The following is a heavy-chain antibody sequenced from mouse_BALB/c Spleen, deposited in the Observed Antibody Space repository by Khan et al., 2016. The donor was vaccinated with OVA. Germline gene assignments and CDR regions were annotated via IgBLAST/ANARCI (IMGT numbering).Heavy chain of an antibody. D-gene: IGHD2-14*01. V-gene: IGHV1-80*01. CDR2: INPGDGDT. Sequence: VQLQESGAELVRPGSSVKISCKASGYAFSNYWMNWVKQRPGQGLEWIGQINPGDGDTSFNGKFRGKATLTADKSSSTAYMQLSSLTSEDSAVYFCAGSGYDYFAYWGQGTLVTVSA. CDR1: GYAFSNYW. CDR3: AGSGYDYFAY. J-gene: IGHJ3*01.